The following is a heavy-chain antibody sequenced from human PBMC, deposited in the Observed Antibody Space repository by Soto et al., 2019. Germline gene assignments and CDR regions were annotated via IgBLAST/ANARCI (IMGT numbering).Heavy chain of an antibody. CDR3: ARDDYYDFWSGYWGHHWTQGFHSIDY. V-gene: IGHV3-33*01. Sequence: GGSLRLSCAASGFTFSSYGMHWVRQAPGKGLEWVAVIWYDGSNKYYADSVKGRFTISRDNSKNTLYLQMNSLRAEDTAVYYCARDDYYDFWSGYWGHHWTQGFHSIDYGGQGTLVTVSS. CDR2: IWYDGSNK. CDR1: GFTFSSYG. J-gene: IGHJ4*02. D-gene: IGHD3-3*01.